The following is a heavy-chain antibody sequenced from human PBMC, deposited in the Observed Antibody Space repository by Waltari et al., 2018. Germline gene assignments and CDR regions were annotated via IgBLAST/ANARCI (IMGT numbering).Heavy chain of an antibody. D-gene: IGHD1-26*01. CDR3: AKGLGEEWELPDFDY. CDR1: GFTFSSYA. J-gene: IGHJ4*02. Sequence: EVQLVESGGGLVQPGGSLRLSCAASGFTFSSYAMSWVRQAPGKGLEWVSAISGMGGSTYYADSVKGRFTISRDKSKNTLYLQMNSLRAEDTAVYYCAKGLGEEWELPDFDYWGQGTLVTVSS. CDR2: ISGMGGST. V-gene: IGHV3-23*04.